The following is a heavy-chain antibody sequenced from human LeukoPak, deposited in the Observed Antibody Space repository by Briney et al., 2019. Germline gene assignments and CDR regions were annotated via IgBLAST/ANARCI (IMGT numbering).Heavy chain of an antibody. CDR3: AKRPDSHDY. J-gene: IGHJ4*02. Sequence: GGSLRLSCAASGFTFSNYAMTWVRQAPGKGLEWVSGISDSGGTTSYADSVKGRFTISRDNSKNTVHLQMSSLRAEDTAIYYCAKRPDSHDYWGQGTLVTVSS. CDR2: ISDSGGTT. V-gene: IGHV3-23*01. CDR1: GFTFSNYA. D-gene: IGHD3-22*01.